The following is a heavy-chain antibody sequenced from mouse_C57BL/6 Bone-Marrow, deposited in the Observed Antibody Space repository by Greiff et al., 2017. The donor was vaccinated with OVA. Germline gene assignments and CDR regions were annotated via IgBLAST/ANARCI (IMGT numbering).Heavy chain of an antibody. CDR1: GFTFSSYG. V-gene: IGHV5-6*01. J-gene: IGHJ3*01. CDR2: ISSGGSYT. D-gene: IGHD6-1*01. Sequence: EVKVVESGGDLVKPGGSLKLSCAASGFTFSSYGMSWVRQTPDKRLEWVATISSGGSYTYYPDSVKGRFTISRDNAKNTLYLQMSSLKSEDTAMYYCARQFSPTSHCGQGTLVTVSA. CDR3: ARQFSPTSH.